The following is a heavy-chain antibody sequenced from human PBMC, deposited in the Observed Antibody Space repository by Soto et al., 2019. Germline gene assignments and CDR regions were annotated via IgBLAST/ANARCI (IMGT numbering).Heavy chain of an antibody. Sequence: PSETLSLTCTVSGGSISGYCWSWIRQPPGKGLEWIGYIYYSGSTNYNPSLKSRVTISVDTSKNQFSLKLSSVTAADTAVYYCARPVVAAATGWFDPWGQGTLVTAPQ. V-gene: IGHV4-59*01. CDR2: IYYSGST. CDR3: ARPVVAAATGWFDP. CDR1: GGSISGYC. D-gene: IGHD2-15*01. J-gene: IGHJ5*02.